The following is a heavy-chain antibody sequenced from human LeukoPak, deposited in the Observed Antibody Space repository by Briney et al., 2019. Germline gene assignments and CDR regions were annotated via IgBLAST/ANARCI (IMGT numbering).Heavy chain of an antibody. CDR1: GYTFTSYG. V-gene: IGHV1-18*01. CDR3: ARGMGLYNWNDSGFDY. D-gene: IGHD1-1*01. J-gene: IGHJ4*02. CDR2: ISAYNGNT. Sequence: ASVKVSCKASGYTFTSYGISWVRQAPGQGLEWMGWISAYNGNTNYAQKLQGRVTMTTDTSTGTAYMELRSLRSDDPAVYYCARGMGLYNWNDSGFDYWGQGTLVTVSS.